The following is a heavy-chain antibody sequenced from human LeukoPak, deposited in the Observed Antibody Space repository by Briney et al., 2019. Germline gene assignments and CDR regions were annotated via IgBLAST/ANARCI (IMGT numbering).Heavy chain of an antibody. CDR1: GDSVSSNSVA. V-gene: IGHV6-1*01. CDR2: TYYRSKWNN. CDR3: ARESSWIDY. J-gene: IGHJ4*02. Sequence: SQTLSLTCAISGDSVSSNSVAWNWIRQSPSRGLEWLGRTYYRSKWNNDYAVSVKSRIIINPDTSKNQFSLLLNSVTPEDTVVYYCARESSWIDYWGQGTLVTVSS. D-gene: IGHD5-12*01.